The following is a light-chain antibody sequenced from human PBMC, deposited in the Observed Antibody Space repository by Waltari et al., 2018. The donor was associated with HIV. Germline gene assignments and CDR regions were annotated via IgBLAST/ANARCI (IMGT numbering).Light chain of an antibody. V-gene: IGKV2D-29*01. J-gene: IGKJ2*01. CDR2: QVS. CDR3: MQSLQLPPT. CDR1: QSLTHSDGKTY. Sequence: EIVLTQAPPSLSVTPGQPATISCKSSQSLTHSDGKTYLYWYLQRPGKPPQIRIYQVSTRFSGVPDRFSGSGTWPFFTLRIRRVEPEDAGTYYCMQSLQLPPTFGQGTRLDIK.